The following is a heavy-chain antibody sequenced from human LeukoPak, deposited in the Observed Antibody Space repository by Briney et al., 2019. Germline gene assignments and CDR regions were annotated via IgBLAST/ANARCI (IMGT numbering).Heavy chain of an antibody. V-gene: IGHV1-69*05. Sequence: ASVKVSCKASGGTFSSYAISWLRQAPGQGLEWMGGIIPIFGTANYAQKFQGRVTITTDESTSTAYMELSSLRSEDTAVYYCAREAVSSGWYYFDYWGQGTLVTVSS. CDR1: GGTFSSYA. CDR2: IIPIFGTA. CDR3: AREAVSSGWYYFDY. J-gene: IGHJ4*02. D-gene: IGHD6-19*01.